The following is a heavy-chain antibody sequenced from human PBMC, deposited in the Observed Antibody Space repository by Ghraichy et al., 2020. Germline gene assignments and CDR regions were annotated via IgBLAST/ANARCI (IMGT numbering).Heavy chain of an antibody. V-gene: IGHV4-39*01. CDR2: IYYSGST. CDR3: ARPYSGSYLKVVWFDP. D-gene: IGHD1-26*01. Sequence: SETLSLTCTVSGGSISSSSYYWGWIRQPPGKGLEWIGSIYYSGSTYYNPSLKSRVTISVDTSKNQFSLKLSSVTAADTAVYYCARPYSGSYLKVVWFDPWGQGTLVTVSS. J-gene: IGHJ5*02. CDR1: GGSISSSSYY.